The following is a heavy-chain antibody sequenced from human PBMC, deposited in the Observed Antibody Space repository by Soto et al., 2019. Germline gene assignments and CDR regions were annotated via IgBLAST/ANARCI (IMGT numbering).Heavy chain of an antibody. J-gene: IGHJ6*02. CDR1: GYTFTSYD. Sequence: ASVKVSCKASGYTFTSYDINWVRQATGQGLEWMGWINPNSGNTGYAQKFQGRVTMTRDTSTSTVYMELSSLRSEDTAVYYCARDIAAAAHYYYYGMDVWGQGTTVTVSS. D-gene: IGHD6-13*01. CDR3: ARDIAAAAHYYYYGMDV. V-gene: IGHV1-8*01. CDR2: INPNSGNT.